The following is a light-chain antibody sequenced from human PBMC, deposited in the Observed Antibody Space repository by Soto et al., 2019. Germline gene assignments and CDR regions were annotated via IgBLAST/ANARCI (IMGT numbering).Light chain of an antibody. CDR1: QSISSY. Sequence: DIQMTQSPSSLSASVGDRVTITCRASQSISSYLNWYQQKPGKAPKLLIYAASSLQSGIPSRFSGSGSGTDFTITISSLQPEDFATYYYQQSYSTPLTFGGGTKVEIK. CDR2: AAS. CDR3: QQSYSTPLT. J-gene: IGKJ4*01. V-gene: IGKV1-39*01.